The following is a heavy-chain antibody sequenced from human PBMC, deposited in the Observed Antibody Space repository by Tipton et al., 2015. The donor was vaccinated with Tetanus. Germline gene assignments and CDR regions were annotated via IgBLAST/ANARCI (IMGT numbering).Heavy chain of an antibody. V-gene: IGHV3-13*01. CDR1: GFSFASYE. J-gene: IGHJ4*02. CDR2: ISIGGAT. D-gene: IGHD1-26*01. Sequence: SLRLSCTASGFSFASYEMHWVRQAAGKGLEWVSRISIGGATSYRESVKGRFTISRENAKNSLYLQMNSLRAGDTAVYYCARPLGDSGSYIFDYWGQGTLLTVSS. CDR3: ARPLGDSGSYIFDY.